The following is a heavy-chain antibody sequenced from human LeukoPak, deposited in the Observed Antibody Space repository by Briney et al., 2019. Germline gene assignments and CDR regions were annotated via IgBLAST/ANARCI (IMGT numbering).Heavy chain of an antibody. Sequence: GGSLRLSCAASGFTFSRYSMNWVRQAPGKGLEWVSSTSSSSSYIYYADSVKGRFTISRDNAKNSLYLQMNSLRAEDTAVYYCARSSSGIYFLGYWRQGTLVTVSS. J-gene: IGHJ4*02. CDR3: ARSSSGIYFLGY. D-gene: IGHD1-26*01. CDR1: GFTFSRYS. V-gene: IGHV3-21*01. CDR2: TSSSSSYI.